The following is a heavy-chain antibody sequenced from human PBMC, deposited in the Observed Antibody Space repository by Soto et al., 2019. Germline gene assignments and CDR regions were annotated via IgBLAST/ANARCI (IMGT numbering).Heavy chain of an antibody. CDR1: GFTFSSYA. Sequence: PGGSLRLSCAASGFTFSSYAMSWVRQATGKGLEWVSAISGSGGSTYYADSVKGRFTISRDNAKNSLYLQMNSLRAEDTAVYYSARETSRYYDILTGSDAFDIWGQGTMVTVSS. CDR2: ISGSGGST. D-gene: IGHD3-9*01. V-gene: IGHV3-23*01. J-gene: IGHJ3*02. CDR3: ARETSRYYDILTGSDAFDI.